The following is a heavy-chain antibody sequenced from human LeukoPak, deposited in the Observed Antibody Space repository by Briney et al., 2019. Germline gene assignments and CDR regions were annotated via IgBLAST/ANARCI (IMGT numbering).Heavy chain of an antibody. D-gene: IGHD2-2*01. J-gene: IGHJ4*02. Sequence: SETLSLTCAVYGGSFSGYYWSWIRQPPGKGLEWIGEINHSGSTNYNPSLKSRVTISVDTSKNQFSLKLSSVTAADTAVYYCARHVHGTGDIVVVPAAMKSTGGGYFDYWGQGTLVTVSS. V-gene: IGHV4-34*01. CDR1: GGSFSGYY. CDR3: ARHVHGTGDIVVVPAAMKSTGGGYFDY. CDR2: INHSGST.